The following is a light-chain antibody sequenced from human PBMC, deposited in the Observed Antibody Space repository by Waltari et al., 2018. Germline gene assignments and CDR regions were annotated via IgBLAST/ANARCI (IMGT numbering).Light chain of an antibody. CDR1: SSNIGSNY. J-gene: IGLJ3*02. Sequence: QSVLTQPPSASGTPGQRVPISCSGSSSNIGSNYVYWYQQRPGTAPKLLIYTSDQRPSGVPDRFSGSKSGTSASLAISGLRSEDEADYYCAAWDDSLSGRVFGGGTKLTVL. V-gene: IGLV1-47*01. CDR2: TSD. CDR3: AAWDDSLSGRV.